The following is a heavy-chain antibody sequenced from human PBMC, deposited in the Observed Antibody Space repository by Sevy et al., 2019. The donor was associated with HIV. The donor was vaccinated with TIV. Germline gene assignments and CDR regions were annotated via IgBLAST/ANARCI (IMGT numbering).Heavy chain of an antibody. CDR2: IYKTGST. CDR1: GGSVSSGTYY. D-gene: IGHD3-16*01. Sequence: SETLSLSCSVSGGSVSSGTYYWSWIRQPPGKGLEWIGHIYKTGSTNYKLSLQSRVTVSMDTSTNQFSLRLRSVTAAETAVYYCAGVPRGQLWYSGSLGGYYYHMDVWGKGTTVTVSS. CDR3: AGVPRGQLWYSGSLGGYYYHMDV. V-gene: IGHV4-61*01. J-gene: IGHJ6*03.